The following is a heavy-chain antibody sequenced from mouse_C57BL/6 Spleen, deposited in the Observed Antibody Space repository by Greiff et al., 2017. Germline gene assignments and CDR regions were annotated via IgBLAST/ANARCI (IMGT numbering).Heavy chain of an antibody. D-gene: IGHD2-14*01. CDR1: GFTFSSYT. CDR3: ARPHHRGYFDY. CDR2: ISGGGGNT. J-gene: IGHJ2*01. Sequence: EVHLVESGGGLVKPGGSLKLSCAASGFTFSSYTMSWVRQTPEKRLEWVATISGGGGNTYYPDSVKGRFTISRDNAKNTLYLQMSSLRSEDTALXYCARPHHRGYFDYWGQGTTLTVSS. V-gene: IGHV5-9*01.